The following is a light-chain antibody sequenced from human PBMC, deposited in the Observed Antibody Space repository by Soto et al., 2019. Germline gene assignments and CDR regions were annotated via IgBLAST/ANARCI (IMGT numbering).Light chain of an antibody. CDR3: AAWDDSLSGVV. J-gene: IGLJ2*01. Sequence: QSVLTQPPSASGTPGQRVTISCSGGSSNIGGNTVNWYQQLPGTAPKLLIYTNDQRPSGVPDRFSGSKSGTSVSLAISGLQSEDEADYYCAAWDDSLSGVVFGGGTKLTVL. V-gene: IGLV1-44*01. CDR2: TND. CDR1: SSNIGGNT.